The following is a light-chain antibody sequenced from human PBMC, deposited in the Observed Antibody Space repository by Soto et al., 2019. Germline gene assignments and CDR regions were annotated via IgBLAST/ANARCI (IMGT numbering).Light chain of an antibody. J-gene: IGKJ4*01. Sequence: DIQMTQSPSSLSASVGDRVTITCWASQGISNYLAWYQQKPGKVPKLLIYAASTLQSGVPSRFSGSGSGTDFTLTISSLQPEDVATYYCQKYNSAPSFGGGTKVEIK. CDR1: QGISNY. CDR3: QKYNSAPS. V-gene: IGKV1-27*01. CDR2: AAS.